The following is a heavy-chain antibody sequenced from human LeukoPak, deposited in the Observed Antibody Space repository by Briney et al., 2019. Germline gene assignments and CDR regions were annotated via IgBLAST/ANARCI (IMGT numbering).Heavy chain of an antibody. D-gene: IGHD2-15*01. V-gene: IGHV1-24*01. CDR3: ARENCSGGSCYSYYYYMDV. J-gene: IGHJ6*03. CDR1: GYTLTELS. CDR2: FDPEDGET. Sequence: ASVKVSCKVSGYTLTELSMHWVRQAPGKGLEWMGGFDPEDGETIYAQKFQGRVTMTEDTSTDTAYMELSSLRSEDTAVYYCARENCSGGSCYSYYYYMDVWGKGTTVTVSS.